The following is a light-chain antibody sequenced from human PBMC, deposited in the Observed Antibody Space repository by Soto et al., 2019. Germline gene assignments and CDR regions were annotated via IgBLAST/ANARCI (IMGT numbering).Light chain of an antibody. CDR1: SSDVGGYNF. CDR3: LSYAGTSTWV. V-gene: IGLV2-11*01. CDR2: DVT. J-gene: IGLJ3*02. Sequence: QSVLTQPRSVSGSPGQSVSISCTGTSSDVGGYNFVSWYQHHPGKAPQFIIYDVTKRPSGVPDRFSGSKSGNTASLTISGLQAEDEADYYCLSYAGTSTWVFGGGTKLTVL.